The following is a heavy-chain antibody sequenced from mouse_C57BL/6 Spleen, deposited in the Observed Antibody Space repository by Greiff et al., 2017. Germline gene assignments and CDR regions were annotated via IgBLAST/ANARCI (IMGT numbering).Heavy chain of an antibody. Sequence: QVQLQQSGPELVKPGASVKISCKASGYAFSSSWMNWVKQRPGKGLEWIGRIYPGDGDTNYNGKFKGKATLTADKSSSTAYMQLSSLTSEDSAVYFCASGFPVYALDYWGQGTSVTVSA. CDR1: GYAFSSSW. CDR2: IYPGDGDT. CDR3: ASGFPVYALDY. J-gene: IGHJ4*01. V-gene: IGHV1-82*01.